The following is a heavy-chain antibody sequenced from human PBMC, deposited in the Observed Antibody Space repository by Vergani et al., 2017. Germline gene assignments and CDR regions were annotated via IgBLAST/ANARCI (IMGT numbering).Heavy chain of an antibody. CDR3: ASWYSSSWYYFDY. J-gene: IGHJ4*02. CDR1: GGSISSGSYY. CDR2: IYTSGST. D-gene: IGHD6-13*01. V-gene: IGHV4-61*02. Sequence: QVQLQESGPGLVKPSQTLSLTCTVSGGSISSGSYYWSWIRQPAGKGLEWIGRIYTSGSTNYNPSLKSRVTISVDTSKNQFSLKLSSVTAADTAVYYCASWYSSSWYYFDYWGQGTLVTVSS.